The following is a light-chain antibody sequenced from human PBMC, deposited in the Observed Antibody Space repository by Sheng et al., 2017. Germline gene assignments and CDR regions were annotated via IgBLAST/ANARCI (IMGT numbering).Light chain of an antibody. CDR3: QQRTNLWT. V-gene: IGKV3-11*01. CDR2: DAS. J-gene: IGKJ1*01. CDR1: QSISTL. Sequence: IVLTQSPATLSLSPGGVESPSPGKASQSISTLLAWYQQKPGQAPRLLXYDASNRATGIPARFSGSGSGTDFTLTISSLEPEDFAVYYCQQRTNLWTFGQGTTVEIK.